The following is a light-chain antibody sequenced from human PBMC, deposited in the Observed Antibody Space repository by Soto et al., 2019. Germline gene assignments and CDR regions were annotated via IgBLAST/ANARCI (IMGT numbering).Light chain of an antibody. J-gene: IGLJ1*01. CDR3: SSYTRRSTYV. Sequence: QSVLTQPRSVSGSPGQSVTISCTGTSSDVGSYNVVSWYQQHPGKAPKLVIYDVSNRPSGVSPRFSGAKSGNTASLTIAGLQAEDEADYYCSSYTRRSTYVFGTGTKVTVL. V-gene: IGLV2-14*03. CDR1: SSDVGSYNV. CDR2: DVS.